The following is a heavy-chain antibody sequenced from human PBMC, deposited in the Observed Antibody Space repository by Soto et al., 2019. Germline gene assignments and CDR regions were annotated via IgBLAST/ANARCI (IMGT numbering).Heavy chain of an antibody. V-gene: IGHV3-23*01. Sequence: GGSLRLSCAASGFTFSSYAMSWVRQAPGKGLEWVSAISGSGGSTYYADSVKGRFTISRDNAKNSLYLQMNSLRAEDTAVYYCARVGNPLDYWGQGTLVTVSS. J-gene: IGHJ4*02. CDR1: GFTFSSYA. CDR3: ARVGNPLDY. D-gene: IGHD1-1*01. CDR2: ISGSGGST.